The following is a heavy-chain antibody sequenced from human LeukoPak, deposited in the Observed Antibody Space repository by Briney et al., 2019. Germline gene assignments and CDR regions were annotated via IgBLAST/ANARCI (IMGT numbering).Heavy chain of an antibody. CDR3: ARTLGNHGSGSYYRWWFDP. CDR2: IYPGDSDT. V-gene: IGHV5-51*01. D-gene: IGHD3-10*01. Sequence: GASLQISCKGSGYSFTSYWIGWVRQMPGKGLEWMGIIYPGDSDTRYSPSLQGQVTISADKSISTAYLQWSSLKASDAAMYYCARTLGNHGSGSYYRWWFDPWGQGTLVTVSS. J-gene: IGHJ5*02. CDR1: GYSFTSYW.